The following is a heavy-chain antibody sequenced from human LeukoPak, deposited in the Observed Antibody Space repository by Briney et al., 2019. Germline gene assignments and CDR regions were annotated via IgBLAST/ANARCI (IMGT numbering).Heavy chain of an antibody. J-gene: IGHJ4*02. CDR1: GFTFDSYW. V-gene: IGHV3-7*05. D-gene: IGHD6-13*01. CDR3: AREIGSAARGR. Sequence: QTGGSLRLSCVASGFTFDSYWMSWVRQAPGKGLEWMANIKEDGSEKYYVDSVKGRFTIARDNAKNSMYLQMNSLTAEDTAMYYCAREIGSAARGRWGQGTLVTVSA. CDR2: IKEDGSEK.